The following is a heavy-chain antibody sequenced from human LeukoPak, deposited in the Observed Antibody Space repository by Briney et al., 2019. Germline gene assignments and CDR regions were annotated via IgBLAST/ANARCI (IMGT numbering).Heavy chain of an antibody. V-gene: IGHV4-61*09. CDR1: GGSISSGSYY. D-gene: IGHD2-2*01. J-gene: IGHJ5*02. Sequence: PSETLSLTCTVSGGSISSGSYYWSWIRQPAGKRLEWIGHIYRSGSTNYNPSLKSRVTISVDTSKNQFSLKLSSVTAADTAVYYCATDCSSTSCPGDWFDPWGQGTLVTVSS. CDR3: ATDCSSTSCPGDWFDP. CDR2: IYRSGST.